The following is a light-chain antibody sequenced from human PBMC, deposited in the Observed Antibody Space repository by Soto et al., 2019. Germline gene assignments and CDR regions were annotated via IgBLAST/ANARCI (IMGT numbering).Light chain of an antibody. CDR3: QQGNSFPRGLT. J-gene: IGKJ4*01. CDR1: QDISSW. CDR2: SAA. Sequence: DIQMTQSPSSVSASVGDRVTITCRASQDISSWLAWYQQKPGKDPKLLIYSAATLQSGVPTRFSGSGSGTGFALTISSRQPEDFATYYCQQGNSFPRGLTFGGGTKVEIK. V-gene: IGKV1D-12*01.